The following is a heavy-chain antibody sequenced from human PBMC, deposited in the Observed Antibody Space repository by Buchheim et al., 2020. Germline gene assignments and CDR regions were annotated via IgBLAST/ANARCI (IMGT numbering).Heavy chain of an antibody. V-gene: IGHV3-21*01. D-gene: IGHD3-16*02. CDR3: ARVGVMIMFGGVISDY. CDR1: GFTFSSYT. CDR2: ISRSSSYI. J-gene: IGHJ4*02. Sequence: EVQLVESGGGLVKPGGSLRLSCAASGFTFSSYTMNWVRQAPGKGLEWVSSISRSSSYIYYADSVKGRFTISRDNAKNSLFLQMSSLRAEDTAVYYCARVGVMIMFGGVISDYWGQGTL.